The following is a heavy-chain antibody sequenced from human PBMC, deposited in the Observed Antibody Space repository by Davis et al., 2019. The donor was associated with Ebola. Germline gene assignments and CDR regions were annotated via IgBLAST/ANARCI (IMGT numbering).Heavy chain of an antibody. CDR3: AKDNYDSSGYYYAGIDY. Sequence: GESLKISCVVSGFTFSAYGMHWVRQAPGKGLEWVAVISYDGSNKYYADSVKGRFTISRDNSKNTLYLQMNSLRAEDTAVYYCAKDNYDSSGYYYAGIDYWGQGTLVTVSS. CDR1: GFTFSAYG. D-gene: IGHD3-22*01. J-gene: IGHJ4*02. V-gene: IGHV3-30*18. CDR2: ISYDGSNK.